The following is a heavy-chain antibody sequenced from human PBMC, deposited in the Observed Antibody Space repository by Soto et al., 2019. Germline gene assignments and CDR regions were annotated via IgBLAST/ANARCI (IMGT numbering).Heavy chain of an antibody. CDR1: GFTFSSYS. D-gene: IGHD6-19*01. J-gene: IGHJ4*02. Sequence: GGSLRLSCAASGFTFSSYSMNWVRQAPGKGLEWVSSISSSSSYIYYADSVKGRFTISRDNAKNSLYLQMNSLRAEDTAVYYCAREEGAVADTGYWGQGTLVTVSS. CDR2: ISSSSSYI. V-gene: IGHV3-21*01. CDR3: AREEGAVADTGY.